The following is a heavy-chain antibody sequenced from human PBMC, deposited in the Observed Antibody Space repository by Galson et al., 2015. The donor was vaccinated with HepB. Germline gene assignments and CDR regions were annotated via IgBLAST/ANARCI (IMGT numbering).Heavy chain of an antibody. Sequence: SVKVSCKASGGTFSSYAISWVRQAPGQGLEWMGGIIPIFGTANYAQKFQGRVTITADESTSTAYMELSSLRSEDTAVYYCARDPSYGSSGWYNWFDPWGQGTLVTVSS. CDR2: IIPIFGTA. J-gene: IGHJ5*02. D-gene: IGHD6-19*01. CDR3: ARDPSYGSSGWYNWFDP. CDR1: GGTFSSYA. V-gene: IGHV1-69*13.